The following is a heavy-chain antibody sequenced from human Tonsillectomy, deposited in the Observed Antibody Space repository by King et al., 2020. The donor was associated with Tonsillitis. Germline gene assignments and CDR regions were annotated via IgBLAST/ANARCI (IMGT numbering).Heavy chain of an antibody. CDR3: ARDRYCSSTSCLLYYYYGMDV. V-gene: IGHV1-18*01. J-gene: IGHJ6*02. D-gene: IGHD2-2*01. Sequence: LQLVQSGAEVKKPGASVKVSCKASGYIFTSYGFSWVRQAPGQGLEWMGWISGNNGNTNYAQKVQGRVTMTTDTSTSTAYMELRSLRSDDTAVYYCARDRYCSSTSCLLYYYYGMDVWGQGTTVTVSS. CDR2: ISGNNGNT. CDR1: GYIFTSYG.